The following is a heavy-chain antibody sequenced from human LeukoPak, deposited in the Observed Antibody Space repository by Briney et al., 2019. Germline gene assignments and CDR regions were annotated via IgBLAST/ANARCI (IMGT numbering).Heavy chain of an antibody. CDR1: GFTFSSYD. CDR3: ARAKYSSSWYLFDY. D-gene: IGHD6-13*01. CDR2: IGTAGDT. Sequence: GGSLRLSCAASGFTFSSYDMHWVRQATGKGLEWVSAIGTAGDTYYPGSVKGRFTISRENAKNSLYLQVNSLRAGDTAVYYCARAKYSSSWYLFDYWGQGTLVTVSS. V-gene: IGHV3-13*01. J-gene: IGHJ4*02.